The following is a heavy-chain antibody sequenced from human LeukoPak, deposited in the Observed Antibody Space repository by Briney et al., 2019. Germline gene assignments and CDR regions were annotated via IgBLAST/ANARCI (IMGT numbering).Heavy chain of an antibody. CDR2: IYSSGRT. J-gene: IGHJ4*02. CDR3: TRGNEVTTTPFDY. V-gene: IGHV4-4*07. D-gene: IGHD4-17*01. Sequence: PSETLSLTCTVSGGSIGSYYWSWIRQPAGKGLEWIGRIYSSGRTNYNPSLKSRVTMSVDTSRKQLSLKLTSVTAADTAVYYCTRGNEVTTTPFDYWGQGTLVTVSS. CDR1: GGSIGSYY.